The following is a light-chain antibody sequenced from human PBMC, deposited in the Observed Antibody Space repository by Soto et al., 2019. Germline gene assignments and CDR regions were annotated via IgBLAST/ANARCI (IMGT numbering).Light chain of an antibody. CDR2: AAS. V-gene: IGKV1-9*01. CDR3: QQTRRYPST. J-gene: IGKJ4*01. Sequence: DIQITQSPSSVSASVGDSVTITCRASEDITIYLAWYQQKPGKAPNLLMYAASTLQSGVPSRFSGSGSGTDFTLTIRSLQAEDFATYYCQQTRRYPSTFGGGTKVDIK. CDR1: EDITIY.